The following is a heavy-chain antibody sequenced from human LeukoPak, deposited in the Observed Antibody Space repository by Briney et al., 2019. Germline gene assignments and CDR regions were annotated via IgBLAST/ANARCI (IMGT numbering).Heavy chain of an antibody. Sequence: GGSLRLSCVASRFIFSSYAMTWVRQAPGKGLEWVSTISGSGGNTYYADSVKGRFTISRDNSKNTVSLQMNSLKAEDAALYYCAREPYGSGTHYFDYWGQGTPVTVSS. CDR3: AREPYGSGTHYFDY. V-gene: IGHV3-23*01. CDR2: ISGSGGNT. CDR1: RFIFSSYA. D-gene: IGHD3-10*01. J-gene: IGHJ4*02.